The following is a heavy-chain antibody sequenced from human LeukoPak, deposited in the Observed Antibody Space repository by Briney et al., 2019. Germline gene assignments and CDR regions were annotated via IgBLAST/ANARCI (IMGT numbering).Heavy chain of an antibody. CDR3: AKRVAVTTTRYFDY. J-gene: IGHJ4*02. CDR1: GFTVSSNY. Sequence: HTGGSLRLSCAASGFTVSSNYMSWVRQAPGKGLEWVSTVGVSGANTFYADSVKGRFTISRDNSEDTLYLQMNSLRAEDTAVYYCAKRVAVTTTRYFDYWGQGTLVTVSS. CDR2: VGVSGANT. D-gene: IGHD4-17*01. V-gene: IGHV3-23*01.